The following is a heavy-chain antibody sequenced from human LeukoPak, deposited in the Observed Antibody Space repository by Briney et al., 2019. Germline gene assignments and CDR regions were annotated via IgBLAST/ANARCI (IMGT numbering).Heavy chain of an antibody. V-gene: IGHV1-2*02. D-gene: IGHD3-3*01. Sequence: ASVKVSCKASGYTFTGYYMHWVRQAPGQGLEWMGWINPNSGGTNYAQKFQGRVAMTRDTSISTAYMELSRLRPDDTAVYYCARGSGQQYYDFWSGQPYNWFDPWGQGTLVTVSS. J-gene: IGHJ5*02. CDR1: GYTFTGYY. CDR2: INPNSGGT. CDR3: ARGSGQQYYDFWSGQPYNWFDP.